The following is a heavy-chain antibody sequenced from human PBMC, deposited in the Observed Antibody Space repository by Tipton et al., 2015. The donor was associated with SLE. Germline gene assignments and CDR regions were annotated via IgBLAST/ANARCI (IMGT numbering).Heavy chain of an antibody. CDR3: AKGEGLGTGDAFDY. V-gene: IGHV3-9*01. Sequence: SLRLSCAASGFTFDDYAMHWVRQAPGRGLEWVSGINWNSGTIDYADSVKGRFTISRDNAKNALYLQMNSLRVEDTALYYCAKGEGLGTGDAFDYWGQGALVTVPS. D-gene: IGHD1-1*01. J-gene: IGHJ4*02. CDR1: GFTFDDYA. CDR2: INWNSGTI.